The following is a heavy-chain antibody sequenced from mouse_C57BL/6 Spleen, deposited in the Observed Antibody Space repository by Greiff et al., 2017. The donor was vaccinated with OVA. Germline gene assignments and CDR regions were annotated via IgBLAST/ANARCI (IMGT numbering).Heavy chain of an antibody. J-gene: IGHJ3*01. Sequence: VQLQQSGAELVKPGASVKISCKASGYAFSSYWMNWVKQRPGKGLEWIGQIYPGDGDTNYNGKFKGKATLTADKSSSTAYRQLSSLTSEDSAVYFFARNEGPYSNWFAYWGQGTLVTVSA. CDR2: IYPGDGDT. CDR3: ARNEGPYSNWFAY. V-gene: IGHV1-80*01. D-gene: IGHD2-5*01. CDR1: GYAFSSYW.